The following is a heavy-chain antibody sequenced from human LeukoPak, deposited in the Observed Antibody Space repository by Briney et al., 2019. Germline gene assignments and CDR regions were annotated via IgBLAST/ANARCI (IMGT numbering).Heavy chain of an antibody. CDR3: ARLMYYYDSSGYYYAEPDAFDI. CDR2: IYYSGST. V-gene: IGHV4-39*01. D-gene: IGHD3-22*01. J-gene: IGHJ3*02. Sequence: PSETLSLTCTVSGGSISSSSYYWGWIRQPPGKGLEWIGSIYYSGSTYYNPSLKSRVTISVDTSKNQFPLKLSSVTAADTAVYYCARLMYYYDSSGYYYAEPDAFDIWGQGTMVTVSS. CDR1: GGSISSSSYY.